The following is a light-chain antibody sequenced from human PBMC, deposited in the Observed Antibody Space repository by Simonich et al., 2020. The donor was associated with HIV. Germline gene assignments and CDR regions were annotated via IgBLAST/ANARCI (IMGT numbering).Light chain of an antibody. Sequence: DIVMTQSPDSLAVSLGERATFNCKSSRSVLYSSNNKNYLAWYQQKPGQPPKLLIYWASTRESGVPDRFSASGSGTDFTLTISSLQAEDVAIYYCQQYYTYPLTFGGGTKVEIK. V-gene: IGKV4-1*01. CDR1: RSVLYSSNNKNY. CDR2: WAS. CDR3: QQYYTYPLT. J-gene: IGKJ4*01.